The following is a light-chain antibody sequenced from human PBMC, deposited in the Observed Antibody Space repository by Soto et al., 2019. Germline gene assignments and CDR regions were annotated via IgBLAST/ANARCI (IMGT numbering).Light chain of an antibody. CDR3: HQRQSWPRT. Sequence: EIVLTHSPGTLSLSPWERATLSCRASQSVISSYLAWYRQKPGQAPRLLIYGASNRAAGIPARFSGSGSETDFTLTISDVEPEDFAVYYCHQRQSWPRTFGQGTKVEIK. J-gene: IGKJ1*01. CDR1: QSVISSY. CDR2: GAS. V-gene: IGKV3-11*01.